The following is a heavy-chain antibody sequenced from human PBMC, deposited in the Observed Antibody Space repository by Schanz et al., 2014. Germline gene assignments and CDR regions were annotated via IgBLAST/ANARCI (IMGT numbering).Heavy chain of an antibody. CDR2: IKHDGSVK. CDR1: TFTFSSDW. V-gene: IGHV3-7*02. D-gene: IGHD6-13*01. J-gene: IGHJ4*02. Sequence: EVQLAESGGGLVQPGGSLRLSCAASTFTFSSDWMSWVRQAPGKGPEWVANIKHDGSVKDYVDSVEGRFTISRDNAKRSLLLQMNSLRVEDTAVYFCVSQTGSPNYWGQGTLVTVSS. CDR3: VSQTGSPNY.